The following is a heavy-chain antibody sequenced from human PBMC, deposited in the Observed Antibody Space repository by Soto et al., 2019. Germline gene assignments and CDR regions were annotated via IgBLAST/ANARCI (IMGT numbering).Heavy chain of an antibody. CDR3: ARVRPGIAAAGTEAYFDY. CDR2: INHSGST. CDR1: GGSFSGYY. J-gene: IGHJ4*02. D-gene: IGHD6-13*01. V-gene: IGHV4-34*01. Sequence: SETLSLTCAVYGGSFSGYYWSWIRQPPGKGLEWIGEINHSGSTNYNPSLKSRVTISVDTSKNQFSLKLSSVTAADTAVYYCARVRPGIAAAGTEAYFDYWGQGTLVTVSS.